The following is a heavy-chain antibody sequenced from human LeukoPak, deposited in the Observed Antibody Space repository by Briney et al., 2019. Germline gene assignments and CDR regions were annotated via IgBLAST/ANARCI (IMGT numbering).Heavy chain of an antibody. CDR1: GFTFSSYW. CDR2: IKQDGSDK. V-gene: IGHV3-7*01. J-gene: IGHJ4*02. Sequence: PGGSLRLSCAASGFTFSSYWMSWVRQVPGKGLEWVANIKQDGSDKYYAESVKGRFTISRDNAKKSLFLQMNSLRAEDTAIYYCARDGDCSGDNCPHPLGYWGQGTLVTVSS. CDR3: ARDGDCSGDNCPHPLGY. D-gene: IGHD2-15*01.